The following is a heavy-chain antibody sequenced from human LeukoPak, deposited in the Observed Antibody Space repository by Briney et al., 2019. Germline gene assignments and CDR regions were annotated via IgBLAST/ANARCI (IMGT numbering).Heavy chain of an antibody. CDR2: ISGSGGST. CDR1: GFTFSSYA. D-gene: IGHD6-13*01. Sequence: GGSLRLPCAASGFTFSSYAMSWVRQAPGKGLEWVSAISGSGGSTYYADSVKGRFTISRDNSKNTLYLQMNSLRAEDTAVYYCAKPTIRRIAAAGTWTFDIWGQGTMVTVSS. J-gene: IGHJ3*02. CDR3: AKPTIRRIAAAGTWTFDI. V-gene: IGHV3-23*01.